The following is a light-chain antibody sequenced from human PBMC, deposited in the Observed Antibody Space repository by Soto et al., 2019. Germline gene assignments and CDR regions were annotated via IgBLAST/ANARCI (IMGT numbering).Light chain of an antibody. V-gene: IGKV2-28*01. Sequence: DIVMPQSQLSLPVTPGETASISCRSSQSLLNSNGYNDLDWYLQQLGQSQQLLIYLGSNRTPGVPDGFSGGGSGTHFTLKIRRVEAEDVAVYDCIQARHNPYTFGQGKKLDIK. J-gene: IGKJ2*01. CDR2: LGS. CDR1: QSLLNSNGYND. CDR3: IQARHNPYT.